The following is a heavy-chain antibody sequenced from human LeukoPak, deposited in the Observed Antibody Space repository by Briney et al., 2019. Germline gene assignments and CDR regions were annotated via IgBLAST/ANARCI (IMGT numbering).Heavy chain of an antibody. Sequence: TSETLSLTCTVSGASISSTTYYWGWIRQPPRKGLEWIASIYYSGSTYYNPSLKSRVTISVDTSKNQFSLKLSSVTAADTAVYYCARHKYSSGWPPEGAFDIWGQGTMVTVSS. V-gene: IGHV4-39*01. CDR3: ARHKYSSGWPPEGAFDI. D-gene: IGHD6-19*01. J-gene: IGHJ3*02. CDR2: IYYSGST. CDR1: GASISSTTYY.